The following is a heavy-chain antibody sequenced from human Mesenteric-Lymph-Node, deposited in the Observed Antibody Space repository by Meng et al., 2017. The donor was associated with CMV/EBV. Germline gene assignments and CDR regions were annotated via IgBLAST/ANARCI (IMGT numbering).Heavy chain of an antibody. D-gene: IGHD6-19*01. CDR2: IYSDGSRT. CDR3: ARSTGFPDSSGLAYYYYGMDV. Sequence: GESLKISCAASGFTFSSYWMHWVRQAPGKGLVWVSRIYSDGSRTNYADSVKGRFTISRDNSKNTLYLQMNSLGAEDTAVYYCARSTGFPDSSGLAYYYYGMDVWGQGTTVTVSS. J-gene: IGHJ6*02. V-gene: IGHV3-74*01. CDR1: GFTFSSYW.